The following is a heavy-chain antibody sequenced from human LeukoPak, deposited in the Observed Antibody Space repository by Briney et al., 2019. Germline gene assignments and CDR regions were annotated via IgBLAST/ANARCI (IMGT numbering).Heavy chain of an antibody. CDR2: INPDSGGT. Sequence: ASVKVSCKASGYTFTGYYIHWVRQAPGQGLEWMGRINPDSGGTRFEQKFQGRVTMTRDTSISAAYMELNWLRSDDTAVYYCARQMVAVADTRDAFDIWGQGTMVSVSS. D-gene: IGHD6-19*01. J-gene: IGHJ3*02. CDR3: ARQMVAVADTRDAFDI. CDR1: GYTFTGYY. V-gene: IGHV1-2*06.